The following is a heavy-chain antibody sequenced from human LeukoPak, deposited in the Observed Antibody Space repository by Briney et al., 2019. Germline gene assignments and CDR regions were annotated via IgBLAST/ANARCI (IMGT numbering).Heavy chain of an antibody. V-gene: IGHV1-69*06. CDR2: IIPIFGTA. CDR3: ARGLVGYCSGGSCYAGYGMDV. Sequence: ASVKVSCKASGGTFSSYAISWVRQAPGQGLEWMGGIIPIFGTANYAQKFQGRVTITAGKSTSTAYMELSSLRSEDTAAYYCARGLVGYCSGGSCYAGYGMDVWGKGTTVTVSS. J-gene: IGHJ6*04. CDR1: GGTFSSYA. D-gene: IGHD2-15*01.